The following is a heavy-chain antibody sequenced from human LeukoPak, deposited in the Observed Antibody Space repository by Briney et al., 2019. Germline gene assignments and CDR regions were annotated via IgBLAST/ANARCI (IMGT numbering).Heavy chain of an antibody. CDR1: GFTFSSYA. V-gene: IGHV3-23*01. Sequence: GGSLRLSCAASGFTFSSYAMKWVRQAPGKGLEWVSAITGSGDNTYYADSVKGRFTISSDNSKNTLYLQMNSLRAEDTAVYYCATNTPYVWGSPRMPPTGYYFDYWGQGTLVTVSS. CDR2: ITGSGDNT. D-gene: IGHD3-16*01. CDR3: ATNTPYVWGSPRMPPTGYYFDY. J-gene: IGHJ4*02.